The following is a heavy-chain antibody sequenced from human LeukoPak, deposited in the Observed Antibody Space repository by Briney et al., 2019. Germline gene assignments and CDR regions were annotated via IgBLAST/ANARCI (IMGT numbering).Heavy chain of an antibody. Sequence: GASVKVSCKASGYTFTSYDINWVRQATGRGLEWMGWMNPNSGNTGYAQKFQGRVTMTRNTSISTAYMELSSLRSEDTAVYYCARVGGSYTYYYYYGMDVWGQGTTVTVSS. V-gene: IGHV1-8*01. CDR3: ARVGGSYTYYYYYGMDV. CDR2: MNPNSGNT. CDR1: GYTFTSYD. D-gene: IGHD1-26*01. J-gene: IGHJ6*02.